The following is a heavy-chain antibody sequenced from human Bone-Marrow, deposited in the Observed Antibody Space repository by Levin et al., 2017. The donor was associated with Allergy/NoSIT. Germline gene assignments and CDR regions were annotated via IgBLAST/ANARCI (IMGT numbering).Heavy chain of an antibody. CDR1: GDSVTRGDYY. J-gene: IGHJ5*02. CDR2: IYHRGST. D-gene: IGHD5-12*01. V-gene: IGHV4-30-4*01. Sequence: SETLSLTCSVSGDSVTRGDYYWSWIRQPPGKGLEWIGYIYHRGSTYYNPSLKSRLSMSIDTSSNHFSLRMTSVTAADTAIYYCAREAPGYNSPHGAVDPWGQGMLVTVSS. CDR3: AREAPGYNSPHGAVDP.